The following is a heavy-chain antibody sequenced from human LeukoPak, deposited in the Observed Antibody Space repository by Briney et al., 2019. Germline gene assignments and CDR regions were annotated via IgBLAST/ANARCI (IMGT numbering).Heavy chain of an antibody. J-gene: IGHJ3*02. CDR2: IRYDGSNK. CDR3: AKDGTYYYDSSGYDAFDI. CDR1: GFTFSSYA. V-gene: IGHV3-30*02. Sequence: GGSLRLSCAASGFTFSSYAMSWVRQAPGKGLEWVAFIRYDGSNKYYADSVKGRFTISRDNSKNTLYLQMNSLRAEDTAVYYCAKDGTYYYDSSGYDAFDIWGQGTMVTVSS. D-gene: IGHD3-22*01.